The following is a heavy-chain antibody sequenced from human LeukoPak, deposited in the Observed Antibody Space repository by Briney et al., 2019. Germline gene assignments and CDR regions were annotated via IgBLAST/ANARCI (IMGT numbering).Heavy chain of an antibody. CDR3: AKEGSRDDYGLPN. Sequence: GGSLRLSCAASGFTFDDYAMHWVRQAPGKGLEWVAVISYDGSNKYYADSVKGRFTISRDNSKNTLYLQMNSLRAEDTAVYYCAKEGSRDDYGLPNWGQGTLVTVSS. CDR2: ISYDGSNK. D-gene: IGHD4-17*01. V-gene: IGHV3-30*04. CDR1: GFTFDDYA. J-gene: IGHJ4*02.